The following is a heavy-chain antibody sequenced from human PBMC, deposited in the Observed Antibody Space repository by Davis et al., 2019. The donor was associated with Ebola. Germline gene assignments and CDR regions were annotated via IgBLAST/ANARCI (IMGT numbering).Heavy chain of an antibody. CDR2: IWFDGSHK. CDR1: GFTFSSYW. D-gene: IGHD3-10*02. J-gene: IGHJ3*02. Sequence: GESLKISCAASGFTFSSYWMSWVRQAPGKGLEWVAVIWFDGSHKYYADSVKGRFTISRDNSKNTLYLQMNSLRAEDTAVFYCARGIVRYDAFDIWGQGTMVTVSS. CDR3: ARGIVRYDAFDI. V-gene: IGHV3-33*08.